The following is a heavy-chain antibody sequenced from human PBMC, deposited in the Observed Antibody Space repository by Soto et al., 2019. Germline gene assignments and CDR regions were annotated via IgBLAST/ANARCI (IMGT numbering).Heavy chain of an antibody. V-gene: IGHV1-18*01. CDR1: GYTFTSYG. Sequence: QVQLVQSGAELKKPGASVKVSCKASGYTFTSYGISWVRQAPEQGLEWMGWISGYNGNTKYAQNLQGRVTMTTDTSTSTAYMELRSLTSDDTAVYYCTRDSTYIVGGTRADYWGQGTLVTVSS. CDR3: TRDSTYIVGGTRADY. J-gene: IGHJ4*02. CDR2: ISGYNGNT. D-gene: IGHD1-26*01.